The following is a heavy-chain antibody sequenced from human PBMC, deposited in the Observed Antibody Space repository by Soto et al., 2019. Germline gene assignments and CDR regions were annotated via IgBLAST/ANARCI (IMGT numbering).Heavy chain of an antibody. CDR1: GYIFTSYG. J-gene: IGHJ4*02. Sequence: QVQLVQSGAEVKKPGASVKVSCKASGYIFTSYGISWVRQAPGQGLEWMGWISAYNGNTNYAQKLQGRVTMTTDTSMSXXSMERRSLRSDDTAVYYCVRQPGYCSSTNCYPLDYWGQGTLVTVSS. CDR3: VRQPGYCSSTNCYPLDY. D-gene: IGHD2-2*01. CDR2: ISAYNGNT. V-gene: IGHV1-18*01.